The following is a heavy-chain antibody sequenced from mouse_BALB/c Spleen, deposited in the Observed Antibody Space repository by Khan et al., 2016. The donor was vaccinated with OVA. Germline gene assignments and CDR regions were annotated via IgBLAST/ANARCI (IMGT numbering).Heavy chain of an antibody. D-gene: IGHD1-1*01. V-gene: IGHV1-20*02. J-gene: IGHJ2*01. CDR2: INPHVGET. CDR3: ARIYGRDFDY. Sequence: VQLKESGPELVKPGASVKISCKASGYSFTGYFMHWVMQSHGKSLEWIGRINPHVGETFYNPKFQGKATLTVDESSSTSHMELRSLASEDSAVYYCARIYGRDFDYWGQGTTLTVSS. CDR1: GYSFTGYF.